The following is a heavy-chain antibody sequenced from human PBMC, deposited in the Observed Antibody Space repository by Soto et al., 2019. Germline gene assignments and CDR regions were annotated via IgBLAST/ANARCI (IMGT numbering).Heavy chain of an antibody. CDR2: ISSSSSTI. CDR1: GFTFSSYS. Sequence: GGSLRLSCAASGFTFSSYSMNWVRQAPGKGLEWVSYISSSSSTIYYADSVKGRFTISRDNAKNSLYLQMNSLRAEDTAVYYCARDSPITMVRGVIITYFDYWGQGTLVTVSS. J-gene: IGHJ4*02. D-gene: IGHD3-10*01. CDR3: ARDSPITMVRGVIITYFDY. V-gene: IGHV3-48*01.